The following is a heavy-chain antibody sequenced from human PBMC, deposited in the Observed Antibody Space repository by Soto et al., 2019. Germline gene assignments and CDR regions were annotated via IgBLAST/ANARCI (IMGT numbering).Heavy chain of an antibody. CDR2: IIPILGIA. V-gene: IGHV1-69*02. CDR3: ARYYGLAYCGGDCYL. CDR1: GGTFSSYT. J-gene: IGHJ4*02. Sequence: SVKVSCKASGGTFSSYTISWVRQAPGQGLEWMGRIIPILGIANYAQKFQGRVTITADKSTSTAYMELSSLRSEDTAVYYCARYYGLAYCGGDCYLWGQGTLVTVSS. D-gene: IGHD2-21*02.